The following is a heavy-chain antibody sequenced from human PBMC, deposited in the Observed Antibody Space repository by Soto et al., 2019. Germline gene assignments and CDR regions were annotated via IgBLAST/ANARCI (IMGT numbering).Heavy chain of an antibody. D-gene: IGHD2-2*01. J-gene: IGHJ4*02. CDR1: GYTFTSYA. Sequence: ASVKVSCKASGYTFTSYAMHWVRQAPGQRLEWMGWINAGNGNTKYSQKFQGRVTITRDTSASTAYMELSSLRSEDTAVYYCARDGGYCSSTSCYGHFDYWGQGTLVNVSS. V-gene: IGHV1-3*01. CDR3: ARDGGYCSSTSCYGHFDY. CDR2: INAGNGNT.